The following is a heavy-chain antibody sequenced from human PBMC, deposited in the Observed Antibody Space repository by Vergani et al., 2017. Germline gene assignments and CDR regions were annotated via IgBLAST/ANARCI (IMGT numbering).Heavy chain of an antibody. CDR3: AKDRDLGYCSGGSCQKGFDY. CDR1: GFTFSSYA. V-gene: IGHV3-23*04. CDR2: ISGSGGST. Sequence: EVQLVESGGVVVQPGGSLRLSCAASGFTFSSYAMSWVRQAPGKGLEWVSAISGSGGSTYYADSVKGRFTISRDNSKNTLYLQMNSLRAEDTAVYYCAKDRDLGYCSGGSCQKGFDYWGQGTLVTVSS. D-gene: IGHD2-15*01. J-gene: IGHJ4*02.